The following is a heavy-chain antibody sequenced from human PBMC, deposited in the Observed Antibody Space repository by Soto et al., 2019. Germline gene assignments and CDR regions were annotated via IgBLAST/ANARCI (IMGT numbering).Heavy chain of an antibody. CDR1: GGTFSSYA. V-gene: IGHV1-69*13. CDR3: AREDAVTRGFDP. D-gene: IGHD2-21*02. J-gene: IGHJ5*02. Sequence: ASVKVSCKASGGTFSSYAISWVRQAPGQGLEWMGGIIPIFGTANYAQKFQGRVTITADESTSTAYMELSSLRSEDTAVYYCAREDAVTRGFDPWGQGTLVTVSS. CDR2: IIPIFGTA.